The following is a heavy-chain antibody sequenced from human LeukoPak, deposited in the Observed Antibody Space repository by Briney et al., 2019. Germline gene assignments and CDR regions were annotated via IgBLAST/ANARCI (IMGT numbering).Heavy chain of an antibody. V-gene: IGHV3-11*04. CDR1: GFTFSDYY. CDR3: ARPGYCSSTSCGKRSHYYMDV. Sequence: PGGSLRLSCAASGFTFSDYYMSWIRQAPGKGLEWVSYISSSGSTIYYADSVKGRFTISRDNAKNSLYLQMNSLGAEDTAVYYCARPGYCSSTSCGKRSHYYMDVWGKGTTVTVSS. CDR2: ISSSGSTI. D-gene: IGHD2-2*01. J-gene: IGHJ6*03.